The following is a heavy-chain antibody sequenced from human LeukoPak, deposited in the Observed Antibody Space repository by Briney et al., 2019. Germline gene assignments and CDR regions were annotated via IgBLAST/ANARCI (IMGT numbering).Heavy chain of an antibody. CDR3: AKAVRYYYMDV. V-gene: IGHV3-9*01. CDR1: GFTFDDYA. Sequence: GGSLTLSCAASGFTFDDYAMQWVRQAPGKGLEWVSGISWNSGSIGYADSVKGRFTISRDNDKNSLYLQMNSLRAEDTALYYCAKAVRYYYMDVWRKNTTVTVSS. CDR2: ISWNSGSI. J-gene: IGHJ6*03. D-gene: IGHD2-8*01.